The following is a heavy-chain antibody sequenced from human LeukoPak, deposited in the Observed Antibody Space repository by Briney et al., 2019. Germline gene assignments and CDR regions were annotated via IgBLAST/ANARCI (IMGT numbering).Heavy chain of an antibody. Sequence: ASVKVSCKASGYGFTGYYMHWVRQAPGQGLEWMGWINPNSGGTNYAQKFQGRVTMTRDTSISTAYMELSRLRSDDTAVYYCARTRTGVNYYDSSGYHYWGQGTLVTVSS. V-gene: IGHV1-2*02. CDR1: GYGFTGYY. D-gene: IGHD3-22*01. J-gene: IGHJ4*02. CDR3: ARTRTGVNYYDSSGYHY. CDR2: INPNSGGT.